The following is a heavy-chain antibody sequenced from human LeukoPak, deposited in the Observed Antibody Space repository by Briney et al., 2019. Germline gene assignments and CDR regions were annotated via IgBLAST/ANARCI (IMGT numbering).Heavy chain of an antibody. J-gene: IGHJ4*02. CDR3: ARWDSKAPIIVSLFDN. CDR2: IAGFGFSK. Sequence: WGRIAKRKRLEWVAVIAGFGFSKYYTDSVKGRFTISRDSSTSAVYLDISDLRTEDTAFYHCARWDSKAPIIVSLFDNWGQGTLGTVSS. D-gene: IGHD3-16*02. V-gene: IGHV3-30-3*01.